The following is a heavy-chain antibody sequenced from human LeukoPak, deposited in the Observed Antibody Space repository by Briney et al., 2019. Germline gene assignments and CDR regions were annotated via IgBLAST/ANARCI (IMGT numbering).Heavy chain of an antibody. CDR2: ISTRGPGP. CDR1: GFTFSDYA. D-gene: IGHD2-2*01. J-gene: IGHJ4*02. V-gene: IGHV3-23*01. CDR3: AKGGPWGFCTMTTCYGLGG. Sequence: GGSLRLFCVASGFTFSDYAMNWVRQAPGKGLEWVSVISTRGPGPYYADSVKGRFTISRDNSKNTLYLQMNNLRAEDTAMYYCAKGGPWGFCTMTTCYGLGGWGQGTLLTVSS.